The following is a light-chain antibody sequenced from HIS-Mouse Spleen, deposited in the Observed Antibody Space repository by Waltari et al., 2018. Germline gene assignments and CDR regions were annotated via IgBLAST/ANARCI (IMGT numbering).Light chain of an antibody. Sequence: QSVLPQPPSASGTPGQRVTIPCSGSSSNSGSNYVYWYQQLPGTAPKLLIYRNNQRPSGVPDRFSGSKSGTSASLAISGLRSEDEADYYCAAWDDSLSGPVFGGGTKLTVL. V-gene: IGLV1-47*01. CDR3: AAWDDSLSGPV. J-gene: IGLJ3*02. CDR1: SSNSGSNY. CDR2: RNN.